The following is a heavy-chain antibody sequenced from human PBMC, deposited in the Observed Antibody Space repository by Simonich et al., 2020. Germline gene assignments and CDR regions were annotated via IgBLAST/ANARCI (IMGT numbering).Heavy chain of an antibody. V-gene: IGHV1-2*02. CDR1: GYTFPGYF. J-gene: IGHJ6*03. D-gene: IGHD7-27*01. Sequence: QVQLVQSGAEVKKPGASVKVSCKASGYTFPGYFMHWVRQAPGQGLEGMGWINPNSGGTNYAQEFQGRVTMTRDTSISTAYMELSRLRSDDTAVYYCARGALTGDYYYMDVWGKGTTVTVSS. CDR2: INPNSGGT. CDR3: ARGALTGDYYYMDV.